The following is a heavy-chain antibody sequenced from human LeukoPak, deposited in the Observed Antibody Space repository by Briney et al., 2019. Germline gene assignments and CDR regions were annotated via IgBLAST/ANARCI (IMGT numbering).Heavy chain of an antibody. Sequence: ASVKVFCKVSGYTLTELSMHWVRQAPGKGLEWMGGFDPEDGETIYAQKFQGRVTMTEDTSTDTAYMELSSLRSEDTAVYYRATAVDSGVPYYMDVWGKGTTVTVSS. V-gene: IGHV1-24*01. D-gene: IGHD3-10*01. J-gene: IGHJ6*03. CDR1: GYTLTELS. CDR3: ATAVDSGVPYYMDV. CDR2: FDPEDGET.